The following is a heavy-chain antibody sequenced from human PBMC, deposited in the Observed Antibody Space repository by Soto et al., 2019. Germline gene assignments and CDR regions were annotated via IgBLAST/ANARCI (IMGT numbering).Heavy chain of an antibody. CDR1: GFTFSDYY. J-gene: IGHJ5*02. D-gene: IGHD3-3*01. CDR3: ARERYYDFWSGLPGGLDP. Sequence: PGGSLRLSCAASGFTFSDYYMSWIRQAPGKGLEWVSYISSSGSTIYYADSVKGRFTISRDNAKNSLYLQMNSLRAEDTAVYYCARERYYDFWSGLPGGLDPWGQGTLVTVSS. CDR2: ISSSGSTI. V-gene: IGHV3-11*01.